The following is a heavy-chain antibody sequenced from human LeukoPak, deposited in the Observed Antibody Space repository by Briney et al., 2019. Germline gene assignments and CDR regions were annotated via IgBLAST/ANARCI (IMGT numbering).Heavy chain of an antibody. CDR2: INPKSGGT. Sequence: GASVKVSCKASGYSFTGHYMHWVRQAPGQGLEWMGWINPKSGGTNYAQKFQGRVTMTRDTSISTAYMDMSSLRSDDTAVYYCAREASGYDLFYFDYWGQGTLVTVSS. V-gene: IGHV1-2*02. CDR3: AREASGYDLFYFDY. D-gene: IGHD5-12*01. CDR1: GYSFTGHY. J-gene: IGHJ4*02.